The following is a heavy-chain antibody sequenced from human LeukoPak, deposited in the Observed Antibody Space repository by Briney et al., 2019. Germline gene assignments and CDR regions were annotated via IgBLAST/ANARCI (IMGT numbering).Heavy chain of an antibody. CDR1: GGSISSGGYY. CDR3: AAPLWFREGYYMDV. CDR2: IYYSGST. D-gene: IGHD3-10*01. V-gene: IGHV4-31*03. Sequence: PSETLSLTCTVSGGSISSGGYYWSWIRQHPGKGLEWIGYIYYSGSTYYNPSLKSRVTISVDTSKNQFSLKLSSVTAADTAVYYCAAPLWFREGYYMDVWGKGTKVTVSS. J-gene: IGHJ6*03.